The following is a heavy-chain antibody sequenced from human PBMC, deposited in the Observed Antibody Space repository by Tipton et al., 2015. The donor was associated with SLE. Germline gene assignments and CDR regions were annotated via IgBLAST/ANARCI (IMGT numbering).Heavy chain of an antibody. Sequence: TLSLTCTVSGVSITNSYWSWIRQPPGKGLEWIGYIDYSSYTNYNPSLKSRVTTSFDRAKNQFSLNLNSVTAADTATYYCARVRGGWANDASDIWGQGTMVTVSS. CDR2: IDYSSYT. J-gene: IGHJ3*02. CDR3: ARVRGGWANDASDI. D-gene: IGHD6-19*01. CDR1: GVSITNSY. V-gene: IGHV4-59*01.